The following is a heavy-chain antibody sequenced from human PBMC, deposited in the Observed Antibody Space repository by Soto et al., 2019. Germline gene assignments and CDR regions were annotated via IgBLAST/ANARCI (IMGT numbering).Heavy chain of an antibody. J-gene: IGHJ6*02. Sequence: QVQLVQSGGEVKKPGASVKVSCKTSGYSFTTYGISWVRQAPGQGLEWMGWISAYNGNTNYAQKLQGRATMTTDTSPSTAYMELRSLRSDDTAVYYCAREGPAPYYYYGMDVWGQGSTVTVSS. CDR2: ISAYNGNT. CDR1: GYSFTTYG. CDR3: AREGPAPYYYYGMDV. V-gene: IGHV1-18*01.